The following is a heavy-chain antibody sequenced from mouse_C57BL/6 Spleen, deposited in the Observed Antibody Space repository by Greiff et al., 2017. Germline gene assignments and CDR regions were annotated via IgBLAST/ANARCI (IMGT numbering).Heavy chain of an antibody. V-gene: IGHV5-16*01. CDR3: ARDRRWYFDV. Sequence: EVQVVESEGGLVQPGSSMKLSCTASGFTFSDYYMAWVRQVPEKGLEWVANINYDGSSTYYLDSLKSRFIISRDNAKNILYLQMSSLKSEDTATYYCARDRRWYFDVWGTGTTVTVSS. CDR2: INYDGSST. J-gene: IGHJ1*03. CDR1: GFTFSDYY.